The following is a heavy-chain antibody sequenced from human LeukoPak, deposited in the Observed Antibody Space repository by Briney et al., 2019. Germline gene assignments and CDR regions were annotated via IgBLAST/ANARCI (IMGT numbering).Heavy chain of an antibody. Sequence: PSETLSLTCTVSGGSISSSSYYWGWIRQPPGKGLEWIGSIYYSGSTYYNPSLKSRVTISVDTSKNQFSLKLSSVTAADTAVYYCASLSSWRDFDYWGQGTLVTVSS. CDR3: ASLSSWRDFDY. V-gene: IGHV4-39*01. CDR2: IYYSGST. D-gene: IGHD2-15*01. CDR1: GGSISSSSYY. J-gene: IGHJ4*02.